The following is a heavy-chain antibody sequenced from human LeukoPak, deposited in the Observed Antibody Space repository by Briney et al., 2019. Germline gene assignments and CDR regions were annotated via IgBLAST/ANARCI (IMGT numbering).Heavy chain of an antibody. CDR3: ARSIGYCSSTSCYVGWFDP. CDR2: IYYSGST. J-gene: IGHJ5*02. CDR1: GGSISSSSYY. Sequence: SETLSLTCTVSGGSISSSSYYWGWIRQPPGKGLEWIGSIYYSGSTYYHPSLKSRVTISVYTSKNQFSLKLSSVTAADTAVYYCARSIGYCSSTSCYVGWFDPWGQGTLVTVSS. V-gene: IGHV4-39*01. D-gene: IGHD2-2*01.